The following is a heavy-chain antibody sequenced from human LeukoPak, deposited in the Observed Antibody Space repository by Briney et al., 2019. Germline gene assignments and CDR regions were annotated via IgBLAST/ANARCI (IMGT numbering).Heavy chain of an antibody. J-gene: IGHJ4*02. CDR2: ISWNSGSI. CDR3: AKDLYGGNSYYFDY. V-gene: IGHV3-9*03. Sequence: GGSLRLSCAASGFTFDDYAMHWVRQAPGKGLEWVSGISWNSGSIGYADSVKGRFTISRDNAKNSLYLQMNSLRAEDMALYYCAKDLYGGNSYYFDYWGLGTLVTVSS. CDR1: GFTFDDYA. D-gene: IGHD4-23*01.